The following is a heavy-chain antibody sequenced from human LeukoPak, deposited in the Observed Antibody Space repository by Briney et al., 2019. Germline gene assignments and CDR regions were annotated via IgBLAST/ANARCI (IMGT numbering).Heavy chain of an antibody. J-gene: IGHJ6*04. CDR2: IYYSGST. CDR3: AGVAISMVRGVTETLLDV. D-gene: IGHD3-10*01. CDR1: GGSISSYC. V-gene: IGHV4-59*01. Sequence: SETLSLTCTVSGGSISSYCWSWVRQPPGKGLEWVWYIYYSGSTNYNPSLKSRVTISVDTSKNQFSLKRSPWTAADRAVYYCAGVAISMVRGVTETLLDVWGKGTTVTVSS.